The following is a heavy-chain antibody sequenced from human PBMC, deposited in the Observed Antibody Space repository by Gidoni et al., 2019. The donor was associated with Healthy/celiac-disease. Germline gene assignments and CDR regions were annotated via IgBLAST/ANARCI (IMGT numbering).Heavy chain of an antibody. Sequence: EVQLVQSGAEVKKPGESLRISCKGSGYSFTSYWISWVRQMPGKGLEGMGRIDPSDSYTNDSPSFQGHVTISADKSISTAYLQWSSLKASDTAMYYCARRFYDILTGYYRGDDAFDIWGQGTMVTVSS. CDR2: IDPSDSYT. CDR1: GYSFTSYW. V-gene: IGHV5-10-1*01. CDR3: ARRFYDILTGYYRGDDAFDI. D-gene: IGHD3-9*01. J-gene: IGHJ3*02.